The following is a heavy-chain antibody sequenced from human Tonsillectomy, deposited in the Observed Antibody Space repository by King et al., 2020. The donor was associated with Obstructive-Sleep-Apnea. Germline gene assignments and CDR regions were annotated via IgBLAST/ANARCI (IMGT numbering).Heavy chain of an antibody. CDR1: GYSFTSYW. D-gene: IGHD3-22*01. CDR2: IDPSDSYT. CDR3: ARLRYYDSSGYPGDFDY. J-gene: IGHJ4*02. Sequence: VQLVQSGAEVKKPGESLRISCKGSGYSFTSYWISWVRQMPGKGLEWMGRIDPSDSYTNYSPSFQGHVTISADKSISTAYLQWSSLKASDTAMYYCARLRYYDSSGYPGDFDYWGQGTLVTVSS. V-gene: IGHV5-10-1*01.